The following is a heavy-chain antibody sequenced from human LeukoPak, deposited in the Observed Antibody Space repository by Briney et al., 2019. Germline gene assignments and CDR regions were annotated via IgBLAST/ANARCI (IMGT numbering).Heavy chain of an antibody. CDR2: IFSGGST. J-gene: IGHJ6*02. V-gene: IGHV3-66*01. Sequence: GGSLRLSCAASGFTVSSNYMSWVRQAPGKGLEWVSVIFSGGSTYYADSVKGRFTISRDNSKNTLYLQMNNLRAEDTAVYYCARAPGYCSGGTCYGDYYYGMDVWVQGTTVTVSS. CDR3: ARAPGYCSGGTCYGDYYYGMDV. CDR1: GFTVSSNY. D-gene: IGHD2-15*01.